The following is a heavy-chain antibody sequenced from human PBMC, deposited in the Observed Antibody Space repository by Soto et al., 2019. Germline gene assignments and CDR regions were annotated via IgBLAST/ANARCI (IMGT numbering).Heavy chain of an antibody. CDR3: ASWYYGSGSYFDSDY. D-gene: IGHD3-10*01. CDR2: ISAYNGNT. J-gene: IGHJ4*01. V-gene: IGHV1-18*01. CDR1: VYTFTSYG. Sequence: ASVTVSCKASVYTFTSYGMTWVRQAPGQGLEWMGWISAYNGNTNYAQKFQGRVTMTTDTSTSTAYMELRSLRSDDTAVYYCASWYYGSGSYFDSDYWGHGTLVTVSS.